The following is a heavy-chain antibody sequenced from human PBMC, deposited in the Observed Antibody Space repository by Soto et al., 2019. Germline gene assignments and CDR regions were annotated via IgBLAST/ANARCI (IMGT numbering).Heavy chain of an antibody. CDR1: GFTFSSYG. CDR3: ARDLASPRISEYYYYMDV. J-gene: IGHJ6*03. Sequence: QVQLVESGGGVVQPGRSLRLSCAASGFTFSSYGMHWVRQAPGKGLEWVAVIWYDGSNKYYADSVKGRFTISRDNSKNTLDLQMNSLRAEDTAVYYCARDLASPRISEYYYYMDVWGKGTTVTVSS. D-gene: IGHD2-15*01. V-gene: IGHV3-33*01. CDR2: IWYDGSNK.